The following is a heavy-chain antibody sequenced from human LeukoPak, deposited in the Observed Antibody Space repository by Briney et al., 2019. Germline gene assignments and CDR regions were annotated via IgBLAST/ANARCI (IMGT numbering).Heavy chain of an antibody. CDR2: IWYDGSNK. J-gene: IGHJ4*02. CDR3: AVATQQLVPYY. D-gene: IGHD6-13*01. Sequence: GGSLRLSCAASGFTFSSYGMHWVRQAPGKGLEWVAVIWYDGSNKYYADSVKGRFTISRDNSKNTLYLQMNSLRAGDTAVYYCAVATQQLVPYYWGQGTLVTVSS. V-gene: IGHV3-33*01. CDR1: GFTFSSYG.